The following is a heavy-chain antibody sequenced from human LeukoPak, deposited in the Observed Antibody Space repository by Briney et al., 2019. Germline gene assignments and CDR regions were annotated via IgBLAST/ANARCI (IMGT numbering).Heavy chain of an antibody. V-gene: IGHV3-9*03. Sequence: GGSLRLSCAASGFTFDDYAMHWVRQAPGKGLEWVSGISWNSGSIGYADSVKGRFTISRDNAKNSLYLQMNSLRAEDMALYYCAKGTGYSSSAMAPFDLWGRGTLVTVSS. CDR3: AKGTGYSSSAMAPFDL. D-gene: IGHD6-6*01. CDR2: ISWNSGSI. CDR1: GFTFDDYA. J-gene: IGHJ2*01.